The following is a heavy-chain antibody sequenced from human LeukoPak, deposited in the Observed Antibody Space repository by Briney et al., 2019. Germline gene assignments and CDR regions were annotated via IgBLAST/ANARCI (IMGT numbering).Heavy chain of an antibody. V-gene: IGHV4-34*01. CDR2: INHSGST. CDR1: GGSFSGYY. CDR3: ARVKWLQLGYFDY. D-gene: IGHD5-24*01. Sequence: SSETLSLACAVYGGSFSGYYWSWIRQPPGKGLEWIGEINHSGSTNYNPSLKSRVTISVDMSKNQFSLRLSSVTAADTAMYYCARVKWLQLGYFDYWGQGTLVTVSS. J-gene: IGHJ4*02.